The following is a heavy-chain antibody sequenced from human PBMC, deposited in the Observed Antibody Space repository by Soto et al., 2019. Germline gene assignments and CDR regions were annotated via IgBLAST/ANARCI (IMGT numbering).Heavy chain of an antibody. Sequence: VQLVQSGAEVKKPGSSVKVSCKASGGTFTNYAFSWVRQAPGQGLEWLGGIIPIFGTADYAQKSQGRVTITADESTTTAHMELSSLRSDDTAVYYCASWLKEAGIGGNYSYGMDVWGQGTTVTVSS. CDR2: IIPIFGTA. CDR1: GGTFTNYA. CDR3: ASWLKEAGIGGNYSYGMDV. D-gene: IGHD1-1*01. V-gene: IGHV1-69*13. J-gene: IGHJ6*02.